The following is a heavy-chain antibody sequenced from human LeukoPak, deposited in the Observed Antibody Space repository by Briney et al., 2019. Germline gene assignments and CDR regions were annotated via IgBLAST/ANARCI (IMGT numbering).Heavy chain of an antibody. CDR1: GFIFSDYS. CDR3: ARDSYYYDSSGYYYSGGLDY. J-gene: IGHJ4*02. CDR2: ISSSGAYI. V-gene: IGHV3-21*01. D-gene: IGHD3-22*01. Sequence: GGSLRLSCAASGFIFSDYSMHWVRQAPGKGLEWVSSISSSGAYIFYADSVKGRFTISRDNAKNSLFLQMNSLRAEDTAVYYCARDSYYYDSSGYYYSGGLDYWGQGTLVTVSS.